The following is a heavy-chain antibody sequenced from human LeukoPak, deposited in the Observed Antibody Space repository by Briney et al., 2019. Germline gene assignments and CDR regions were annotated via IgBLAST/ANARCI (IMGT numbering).Heavy chain of an antibody. Sequence: PGGSLRLSCAASGFTFSSYWMSWVRQAPGKGLEWVANIKQDGSEKYYVDSVKGRFTVSRDNAKNSLFLQMNSLRVEDTATYYCARDWHGGNPFDYWGQGTLVTVSS. CDR2: IKQDGSEK. CDR1: GFTFSSYW. CDR3: ARDWHGGNPFDY. J-gene: IGHJ4*02. V-gene: IGHV3-7*03. D-gene: IGHD4-23*01.